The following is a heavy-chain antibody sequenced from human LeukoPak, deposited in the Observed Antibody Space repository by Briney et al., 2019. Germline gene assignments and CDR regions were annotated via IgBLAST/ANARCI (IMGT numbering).Heavy chain of an antibody. J-gene: IGHJ4*02. CDR2: ISYDGSNK. V-gene: IGHV3-30*04. D-gene: IGHD4-17*01. Sequence: GGSLRLACAASGFTFSSYAMHWVRQAPGKGLEWVAVISYDGSNKYYADSVKGRFTISRDNSKNTLYLQMNSLRAEDTAVYYCAKDPSMTTVTTAPDYWGQGTLVTVSS. CDR1: GFTFSSYA. CDR3: AKDPSMTTVTTAPDY.